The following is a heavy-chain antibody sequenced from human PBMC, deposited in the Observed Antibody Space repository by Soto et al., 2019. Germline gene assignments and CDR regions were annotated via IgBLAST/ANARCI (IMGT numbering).Heavy chain of an antibody. J-gene: IGHJ4*02. D-gene: IGHD5-12*01. CDR3: ARGGYSGYDGDY. CDR2: IYYSEST. CDR1: GGSISSYY. V-gene: IGHV4-59*01. Sequence: PSETLSLTCTVSGGSISSYYWSWIRQPPGKGLEWIGYIYYSESTNYNPSLKSRVTISVDTSKNQFSLKLSSVTAADTAVYYCARGGYSGYDGDYWGQGTLVTVSS.